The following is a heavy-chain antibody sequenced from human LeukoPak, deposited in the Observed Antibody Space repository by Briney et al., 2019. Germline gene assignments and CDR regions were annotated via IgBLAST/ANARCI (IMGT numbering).Heavy chain of an antibody. CDR2: ISAYNGNT. Sequence: ASVKVSCKASGYTFTSYGISWVRQAPGQGLEWMGWISAYNGNTNYAQKLQGRVTMTTDTSTSTAYMELRSLRSDDTAVYYCASPTYCGGDCYPRWYYGMDVWGQGTTATVSS. J-gene: IGHJ6*02. D-gene: IGHD2-21*02. V-gene: IGHV1-18*01. CDR1: GYTFTSYG. CDR3: ASPTYCGGDCYPRWYYGMDV.